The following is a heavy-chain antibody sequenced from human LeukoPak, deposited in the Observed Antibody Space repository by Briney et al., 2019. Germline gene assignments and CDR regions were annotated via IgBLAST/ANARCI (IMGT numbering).Heavy chain of an antibody. CDR2: IYTSGST. Sequence: SETLSLTCTVSGGSISSYYWSWIRQPPGKGLEWIGYIYTSGSTNYNPSLKSRVTISVDTYKNQCSLKLSSVTAADTAVYYCARGDSSGYIGYFDYWGQGTLVTVSS. J-gene: IGHJ4*02. CDR1: GGSISSYY. CDR3: ARGDSSGYIGYFDY. V-gene: IGHV4-4*09. D-gene: IGHD3-22*01.